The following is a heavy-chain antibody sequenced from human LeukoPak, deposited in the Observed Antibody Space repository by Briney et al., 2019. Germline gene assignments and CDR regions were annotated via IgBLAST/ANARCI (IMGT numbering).Heavy chain of an antibody. Sequence: GGSLRLSCAASGFTFSSYAMSWVRQAPGKGLEWVSTISNGGGVTYYADSVKGRFTFSRDNSKNTLYVQMNSLSAEDTAVYYCAKVDGFSRGYFDNGGQGTLSPSPQ. D-gene: IGHD3-22*01. CDR2: ISNGGGVT. CDR1: GFTFSSYA. CDR3: AKVDGFSRGYFDN. V-gene: IGHV3-23*01. J-gene: IGHJ4*02.